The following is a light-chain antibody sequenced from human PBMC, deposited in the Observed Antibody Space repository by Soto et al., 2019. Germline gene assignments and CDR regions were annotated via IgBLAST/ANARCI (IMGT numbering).Light chain of an antibody. V-gene: IGLV4-69*01. CDR2: LNGDGSH. CDR1: SGRSNYA. J-gene: IGLJ2*01. Sequence: QSVLTQSPSASASLGASVKLTCTLSSGRSNYAIAWHQQQPEEGPRYLMKLNGDGSHSKGDGIPDRFSGSSTGAERYLTIATLQSEEEAESYCQTWGTANHDVVFGGGTKLTVL. CDR3: QTWGTANHDVV.